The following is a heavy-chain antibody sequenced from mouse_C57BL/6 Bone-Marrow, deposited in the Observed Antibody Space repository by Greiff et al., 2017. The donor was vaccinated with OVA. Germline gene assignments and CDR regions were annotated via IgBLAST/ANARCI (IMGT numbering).Heavy chain of an antibody. CDR1: GFNIKDDY. CDR2: IDPENGDT. CDR3: ARYGVVEQLAY. Sequence: EVQLQESGAELVRPGASVKLSCTASGFNIKDDYMHWVKQRPEQGLEWIGWIDPENGDTEYAPKFQGKATITADTSSNTAYLQLSSLTSEDTAVYYCARYGVVEQLAYWGQGTLVTVSA. V-gene: IGHV14-4*01. J-gene: IGHJ3*01. D-gene: IGHD1-1*01.